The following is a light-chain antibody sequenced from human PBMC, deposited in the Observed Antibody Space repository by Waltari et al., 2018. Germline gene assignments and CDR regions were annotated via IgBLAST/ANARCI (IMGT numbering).Light chain of an antibody. CDR2: KAS. J-gene: IGKJ1*01. CDR1: DSINSW. Sequence: DIQMTQSPSTLSASIGDRVTITCRASDSINSWLAWFQQRPGEAPKLLISKASTLESGVPSRFSASGSGTEFTLTISSLQPDDFATYYCQQYHHYWTFGQGTKVEMK. V-gene: IGKV1-5*03. CDR3: QQYHHYWT.